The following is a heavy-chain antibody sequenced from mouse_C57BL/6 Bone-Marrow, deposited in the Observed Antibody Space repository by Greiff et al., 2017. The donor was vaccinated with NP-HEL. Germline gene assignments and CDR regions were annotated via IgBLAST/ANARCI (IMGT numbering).Heavy chain of an antibody. V-gene: IGHV10-3*01. D-gene: IGHD1-1*01. J-gene: IGHJ3*01. CDR1: GFTFNTYA. CDR3: GRDLLRGDWFAY. Sequence: EAGGGLVQPKGSLKLSCAASGFTFNTYAMHWVRQAPGKGLEWVARIRSKSSNYATYYADSVKDRFTISRDDSQSMLYLQMNNLKTEDTAMYYCGRDLLRGDWFAYWGQGTLVTVSA. CDR2: IRSKSSNYAT.